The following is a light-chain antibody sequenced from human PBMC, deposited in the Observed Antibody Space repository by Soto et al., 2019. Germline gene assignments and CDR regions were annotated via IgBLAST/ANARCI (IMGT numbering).Light chain of an antibody. Sequence: EIVLAQSPGTLSLSPGERAILSCRASQSVSSKLAWYQQKPGQAPRLLIYGASTRATGIPARFSGSGSGTEFTLIISSLQSEDSAVYYCQQYNSWLWTFGQGTKADI. V-gene: IGKV3-15*01. J-gene: IGKJ1*01. CDR2: GAS. CDR3: QQYNSWLWT. CDR1: QSVSSK.